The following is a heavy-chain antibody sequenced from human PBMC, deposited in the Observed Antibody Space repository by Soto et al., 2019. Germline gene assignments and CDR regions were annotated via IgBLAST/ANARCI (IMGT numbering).Heavy chain of an antibody. CDR1: GYTFTSYA. J-gene: IGHJ4*02. Sequence: ASVKVSCKASGYTFTSYAMHWVRQAPGQRLEWMGWINAGNGNRKYSQKIQGRVTITRDTSASTAYMELSSLRSEVTAVYYCARQATTFVDYWGQGTLVTVSS. CDR2: INAGNGNR. CDR3: ARQATTFVDY. D-gene: IGHD3-16*01. V-gene: IGHV1-3*01.